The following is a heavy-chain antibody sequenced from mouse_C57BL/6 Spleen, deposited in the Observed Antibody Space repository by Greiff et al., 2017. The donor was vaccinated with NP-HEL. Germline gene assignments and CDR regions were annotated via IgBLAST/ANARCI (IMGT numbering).Heavy chain of an antibody. CDR3: ARYYSNYDRSAMDY. CDR2: INPYNGGT. Sequence: VQLQQSGPVLVKPGASVKMSCKASGYTFTDYYMNWVKQSHGKSLEWIGVINPYNGGTSYNQKFKGKATLTVDKSSSTAYMELNSLTSEDSAVYYCARYYSNYDRSAMDYWGQGTSVTVSS. CDR1: GYTFTDYY. J-gene: IGHJ4*01. D-gene: IGHD2-5*01. V-gene: IGHV1-19*01.